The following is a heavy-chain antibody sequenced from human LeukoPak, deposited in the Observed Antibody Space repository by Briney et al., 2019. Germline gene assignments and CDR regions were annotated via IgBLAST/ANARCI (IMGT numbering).Heavy chain of an antibody. Sequence: TSETLSLTCAVYGGSFSGYYWSWIRQPPGKGLEWIGEINHSGSTNYNPSLKSRVIISVDTSKNQFSLKLSSVTAADTAVYYCARGGRYYDFWSGYSNLDYWGQGTLVTVSS. V-gene: IGHV4-34*01. D-gene: IGHD3-3*01. CDR2: INHSGST. CDR1: GGSFSGYY. J-gene: IGHJ4*02. CDR3: ARGGRYYDFWSGYSNLDY.